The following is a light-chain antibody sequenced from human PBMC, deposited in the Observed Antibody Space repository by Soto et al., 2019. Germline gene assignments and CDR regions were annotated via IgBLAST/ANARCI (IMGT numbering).Light chain of an antibody. CDR3: QQHDFAPFT. CDR2: SAS. V-gene: IGKV1-27*01. CDR1: RDINNY. J-gene: IGKJ3*01. Sequence: DIQMTQSPSSLSASVGDRVTITCRASRDINNYLAWYQQKPGKVPKLLIYSASSLQSGVPCRFSGSGSGTEFTLTLSSLQSEDVATYYCQQHDFAPFTFGPGTNVDIK.